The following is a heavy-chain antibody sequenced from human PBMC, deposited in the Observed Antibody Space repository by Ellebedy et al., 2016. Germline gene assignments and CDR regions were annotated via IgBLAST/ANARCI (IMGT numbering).Heavy chain of an antibody. D-gene: IGHD2-21*02. CDR2: ISSSGSTI. Sequence: GESLKISCAASGFTFSDYYMSWIRQAPGKGLEWVSYISSSGSTIYYADSVKGRFTISRDNAKNSLYLQMNSLRAEDTAVYYCARDSYCGGDCYSIVGGMDVWGQGTTVTVSS. J-gene: IGHJ6*02. CDR1: GFTFSDYY. V-gene: IGHV3-11*01. CDR3: ARDSYCGGDCYSIVGGMDV.